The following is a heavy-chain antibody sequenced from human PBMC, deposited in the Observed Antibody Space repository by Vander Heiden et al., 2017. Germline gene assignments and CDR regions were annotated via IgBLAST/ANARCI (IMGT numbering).Heavy chain of an antibody. D-gene: IGHD6-13*01. CDR1: GFTFSDAW. V-gene: IGHV3-15*01. J-gene: IGHJ4*02. CDR3: TTVGSSWNFDY. Sequence: EVQLVESGGGLVKPGGSLRLSCVASGFTFSDAWMPWVRQAPGKGLEWVGRVKSKANGGTIDHAAPVKGRFTISRDDSKNTLYLQMNSLTTEDTDVYYCTTVGSSWNFDYWGQGTLVTVSS. CDR2: VKSKANGGTI.